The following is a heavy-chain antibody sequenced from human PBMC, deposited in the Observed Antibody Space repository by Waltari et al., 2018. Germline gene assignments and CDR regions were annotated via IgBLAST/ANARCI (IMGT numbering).Heavy chain of an antibody. Sequence: QLQLQESGPGRVKPSETLSLTCTVSGGSISSSSYYWGWIRQPPGKGLGWIGSIYYSGGTHSKPSLKSRFTISVDTSKNQLSLKLSSVTAADTAVYYCARDWKGMDVWGKGTTVTISS. CDR3: ARDWKGMDV. CDR1: GGSISSSSYY. V-gene: IGHV4-39*07. D-gene: IGHD1-1*01. CDR2: IYYSGGT. J-gene: IGHJ6*03.